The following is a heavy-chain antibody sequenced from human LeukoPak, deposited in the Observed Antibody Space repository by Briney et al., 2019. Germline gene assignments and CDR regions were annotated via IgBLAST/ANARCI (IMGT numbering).Heavy chain of an antibody. V-gene: IGHV1-2*02. CDR1: GYTFTGYY. D-gene: IGHD5-18*01. Sequence: ASVKVSCKASGYTFTGYYMHWVRQAPGQGLEWMGWINPNSGGTNYAQKFQGRVTITRDTSISTAYMELSRLRSDDTAVYYCARGPRGYSYGSVYYFDYWGQGTLVTVSS. CDR2: INPNSGGT. J-gene: IGHJ4*02. CDR3: ARGPRGYSYGSVYYFDY.